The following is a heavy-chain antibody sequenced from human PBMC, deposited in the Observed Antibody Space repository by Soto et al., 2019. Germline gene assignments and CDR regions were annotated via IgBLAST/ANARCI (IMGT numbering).Heavy chain of an antibody. J-gene: IGHJ3*02. CDR1: GFTFSSYW. CDR2: IKQDGSEK. V-gene: IGHV3-7*01. Sequence: PGGSLRLSCAASGFTFSSYWMRWVRQAPGKGLEWVANIKQDGSEKYYVDSVKGRFTISRDNAKNSLYLQMNSLRAEDTAVYYCARGLVDTAMAINNAFDIWGQGTMVTVSS. CDR3: ARGLVDTAMAINNAFDI. D-gene: IGHD5-18*01.